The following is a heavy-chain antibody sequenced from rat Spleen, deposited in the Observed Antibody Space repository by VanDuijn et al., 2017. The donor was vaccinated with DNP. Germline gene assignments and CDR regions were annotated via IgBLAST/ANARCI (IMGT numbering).Heavy chain of an antibody. Sequence: EVQLVESGGGLVQPGRSLKLSCAASGFTFSDYYMAWVRQAPTKGLEWVASISYGGDTAYYRHSVKGRFTISRENAKSSLFLQMDSLRSEDTATYYCARPLYYYDGYSGFGYWGQGVMVTVSS. CDR2: ISYGGDTA. CDR1: GFTFSDYY. J-gene: IGHJ2*01. CDR3: ARPLYYYDGYSGFGY. D-gene: IGHD1-12*03. V-gene: IGHV5-20*01.